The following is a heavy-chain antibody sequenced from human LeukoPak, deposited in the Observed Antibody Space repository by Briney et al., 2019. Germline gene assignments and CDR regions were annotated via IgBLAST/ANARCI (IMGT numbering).Heavy chain of an antibody. J-gene: IGHJ4*02. Sequence: SETLSLTCAVYGGSFSGYYWSWIRQPPGKGLEWIGEINHSGSTNYNPSLKSRVTISVDTSKNQFSLKLSSVTAADTAVYYCARRTYFYDSSGYYFDYWGQGTLVTVSS. D-gene: IGHD3-22*01. CDR2: INHSGST. CDR3: ARRTYFYDSSGYYFDY. V-gene: IGHV4-34*01. CDR1: GGSFSGYY.